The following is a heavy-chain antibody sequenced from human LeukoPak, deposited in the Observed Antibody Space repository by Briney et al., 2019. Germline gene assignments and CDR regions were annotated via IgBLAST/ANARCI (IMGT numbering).Heavy chain of an antibody. J-gene: IGHJ6*02. CDR1: GYTFTSYD. Sequence: ASVKVSCKASGYTFTSYDINWVRQATGQGLEWMGWMNPNSGNTGYAQKFQGRVTMTRNTSISTAYMELSNLRSEDTAVYYCARGYDTTNNYYYYGMDVWGQGTTVTVSS. CDR3: ARGYDTTNNYYYYGMDV. CDR2: MNPNSGNT. V-gene: IGHV1-8*01. D-gene: IGHD3-9*01.